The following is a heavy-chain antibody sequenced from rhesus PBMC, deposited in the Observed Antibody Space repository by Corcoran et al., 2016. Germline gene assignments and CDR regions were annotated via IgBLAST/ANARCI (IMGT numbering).Heavy chain of an antibody. D-gene: IGHD5-24*01. CDR2: ISRSGGST. CDR3: ASNTVGTVWGSSYFHY. Sequence: QLQLQESGPGLVKPSETLSLTCAVSGGSISSDYWTWIRQPPGKGLEWIGRISRSGGSTDYNPSLKSRVTISTDTSKNQFSLMLSSVTAADTAVDYCASNTVGTVWGSSYFHYWGQGVLVTVSS. V-gene: IGHV4-173*01. J-gene: IGHJ4*01. CDR1: GGSISSDY.